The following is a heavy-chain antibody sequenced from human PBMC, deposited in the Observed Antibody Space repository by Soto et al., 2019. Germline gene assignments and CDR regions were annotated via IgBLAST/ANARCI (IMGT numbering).Heavy chain of an antibody. CDR1: GVHIRNPG. V-gene: IGHV3-15*07. CDR2: IKSKALGGTT. D-gene: IGHD3-22*01. CDR3: TTDSYSTMIEVRFDY. Sequence: RLPCAGSGVHIRNPGVHRVSNKTGKGLEWVGRIKSKALGGTTDFAAPVRGRFAITRDDSRNVAYMQMNSLHTEDTGVYYCTTDSYSTMIEVRFDYWGHGTLVTVSS. J-gene: IGHJ4*01.